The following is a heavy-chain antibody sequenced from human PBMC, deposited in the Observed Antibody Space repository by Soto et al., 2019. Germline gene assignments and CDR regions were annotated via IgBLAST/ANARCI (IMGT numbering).Heavy chain of an antibody. CDR2: IVPNVGTV. D-gene: IGHD3-3*01. CDR3: ARRDTSGFLRYFDN. CDR1: GGTLSSFINYP. V-gene: IGHV1-69*06. Sequence: QMQLVQSGAEVKKPGSSVKVSCKASGGTLSSFINYPINWVRQAPGQGLEWMGGIVPNVGTVNYARKFQGRVTINADKSTDTAYMELSSLRSEDTALYYCARRDTSGFLRYFDNWGQGTLVTVSS. J-gene: IGHJ4*02.